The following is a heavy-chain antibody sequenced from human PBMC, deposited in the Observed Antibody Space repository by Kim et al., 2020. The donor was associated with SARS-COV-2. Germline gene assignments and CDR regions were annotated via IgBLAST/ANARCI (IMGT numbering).Heavy chain of an antibody. CDR2: ISYDGSNK. Sequence: GGSLRLSCAASGFTFSSYGMHWVRQAPGKGLEWVAVISYDGSNKYYADSVKGRLTISRDNSKNTLYLQMNSLRAEETAVYYCAKTHTYYDFWSGYYTDYWGQGTLVTVSS. D-gene: IGHD3-3*01. CDR3: AKTHTYYDFWSGYYTDY. V-gene: IGHV3-30*18. CDR1: GFTFSSYG. J-gene: IGHJ4*02.